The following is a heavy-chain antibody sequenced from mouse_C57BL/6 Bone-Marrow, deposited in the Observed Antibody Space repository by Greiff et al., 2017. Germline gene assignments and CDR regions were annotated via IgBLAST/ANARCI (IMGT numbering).Heavy chain of an antibody. CDR1: GFNIKDDY. D-gene: IGHD1-1*01. J-gene: IGHJ1*03. CDR2: IDPENGDT. CDR3: TPPITAVVATDWYFDV. V-gene: IGHV14-4*01. Sequence: VQLQQSGAELVRPGASVKLSCTASGFNIKDDYMHWVKQRPEQGLEWIGWIDPENGDTEYASKFQGKATITADTSSNTAYLQLSSLTSEDSAVSDCTPPITAVVATDWYFDVWGTGTTVTVSS.